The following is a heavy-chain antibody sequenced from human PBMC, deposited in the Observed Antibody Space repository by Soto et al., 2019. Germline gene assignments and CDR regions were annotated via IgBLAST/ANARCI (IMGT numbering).Heavy chain of an antibody. J-gene: IGHJ4*02. CDR3: AKESYYYDSSGYYYLPFDY. CDR1: GFTFSSYA. D-gene: IGHD3-22*01. CDR2: ISGSGGST. Sequence: GGSLRLSCAASGFTFSSYAVSWVRQAPGEGLEWVSAISGSGGSTYYADSVKGRVTISRDNSKNTLYLQMNSLRAEDTAVYYCAKESYYYDSSGYYYLPFDYWGQGTLVTVSS. V-gene: IGHV3-23*01.